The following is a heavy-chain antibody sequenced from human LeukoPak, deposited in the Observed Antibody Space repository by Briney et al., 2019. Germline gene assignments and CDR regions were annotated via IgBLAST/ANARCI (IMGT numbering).Heavy chain of an antibody. Sequence: PGGSLRLSCAAFGFTFSSYSMNWVRPAPGKGLEWVSSISSSSSYIYYADSVKGRFTISRDNAKNSLYLQMNSLRAEDTAVYYCARAEDGYYYDSSGPPGTTDYWGQGTLVTVSS. CDR3: ARAEDGYYYDSSGPPGTTDY. CDR2: ISSSSSYI. J-gene: IGHJ4*02. CDR1: GFTFSSYS. D-gene: IGHD3-22*01. V-gene: IGHV3-21*01.